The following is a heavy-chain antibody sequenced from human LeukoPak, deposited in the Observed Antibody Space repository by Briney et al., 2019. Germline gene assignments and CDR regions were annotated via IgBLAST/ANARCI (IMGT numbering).Heavy chain of an antibody. D-gene: IGHD3-3*01. Sequence: GGSLSLSCAASGFSFSSYSMNWVRQAPGKGLEWVSYISSSSSTIYYADSVKGRFTISRDNAKNSLYLLMSSLRAEDTALYYCARDRDDFWSGSPDYWGQGTLVTVSS. J-gene: IGHJ4*02. CDR3: ARDRDDFWSGSPDY. CDR1: GFSFSSYS. V-gene: IGHV3-48*01. CDR2: ISSSSSTI.